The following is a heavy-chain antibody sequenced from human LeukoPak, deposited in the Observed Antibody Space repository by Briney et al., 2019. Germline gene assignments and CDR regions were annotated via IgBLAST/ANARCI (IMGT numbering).Heavy chain of an antibody. CDR2: IYHSGST. Sequence: SETLSLTCAVSGGSISSGGYSWSWIRQPPGKGLEWIGYIYHSGSTYYNPSLKSRVTISVDKSKNQFSLKLSSVTAADTAVYYCARWGYCSGGSCYSFGWFDPWGQGTLVTVSS. CDR3: ARWGYCSGGSCYSFGWFDP. CDR1: GGSISSGGYS. D-gene: IGHD2-15*01. V-gene: IGHV4-30-2*01. J-gene: IGHJ5*02.